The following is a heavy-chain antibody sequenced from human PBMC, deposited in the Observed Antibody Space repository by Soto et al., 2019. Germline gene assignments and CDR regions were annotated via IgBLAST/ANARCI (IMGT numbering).Heavy chain of an antibody. V-gene: IGHV3-30-3*01. CDR3: ARDYARGAVAGSLCFDP. CDR1: GFTFSSYA. Sequence: VQLVESGGGLVQPGGSLRLSCAASGFTFSSYAMHGVRQAPGKGLEWVAFISYDGSNKYYADSVKGRFTISRYISQNALYLQMNSLSAEDTAVYYCARDYARGAVAGSLCFDPCGQGTLVTVSS. D-gene: IGHD6-19*01. CDR2: ISYDGSNK. J-gene: IGHJ5*02.